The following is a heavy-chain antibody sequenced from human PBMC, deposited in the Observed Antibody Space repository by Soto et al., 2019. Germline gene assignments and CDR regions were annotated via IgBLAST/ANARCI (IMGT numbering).Heavy chain of an antibody. V-gene: IGHV4-34*01. CDR1: GGSFSGYY. J-gene: IGHJ4*02. CDR3: ARRGGYPTIDY. D-gene: IGHD1-26*01. CDR2: IYYSGST. Sequence: SETLSLTCAVYGGSFSGYYWTWIRQPPGTGLEWIGSIYYSGSTYYNPSLKSRVTISVDTSKNQFSLKLSSVTATDTAVYYCARRGGYPTIDYWGQGTLVTVSS.